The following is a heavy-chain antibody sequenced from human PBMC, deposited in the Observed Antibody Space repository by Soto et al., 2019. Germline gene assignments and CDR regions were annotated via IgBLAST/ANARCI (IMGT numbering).Heavy chain of an antibody. D-gene: IGHD3-3*01. V-gene: IGHV1-3*01. J-gene: IGHJ6*02. CDR1: GYTFNTYA. CDR2: INVDNGNT. CDR3: ARDYYDFWSGYSSSNYGMEV. Sequence: QVQLVQSGPEVRKPGASVKVSCKASGYTFNTYAMNWVRQAPGQRLEWMGWINVDNGNTKYSPKFRGRVTITRDTSASTAYRELSSLRSEDTAVYYCARDYYDFWSGYSSSNYGMEVWGQGTTVTVSS.